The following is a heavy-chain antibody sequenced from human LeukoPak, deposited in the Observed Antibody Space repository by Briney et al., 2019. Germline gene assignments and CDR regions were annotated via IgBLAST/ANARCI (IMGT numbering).Heavy chain of an antibody. CDR1: GFTFSSYG. CDR2: ISYDGSNK. V-gene: IGHV3-30*18. CDR3: AKDRRAGDDAFDI. Sequence: PGGSLRLSCAASGFTFSSYGMHWVRQAPGKGLEWAALISYDGSNKYYADSVKGRFTISRDNSKNTLYLQMNSLRAEDTAVYYCAKDRRAGDDAFDIWGRGTMVSVSS. J-gene: IGHJ3*02. D-gene: IGHD6-19*01.